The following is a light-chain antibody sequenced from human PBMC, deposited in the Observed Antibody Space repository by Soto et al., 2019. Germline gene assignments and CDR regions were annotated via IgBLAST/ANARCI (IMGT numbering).Light chain of an antibody. J-gene: IGKJ1*01. Sequence: DIQITQSPSTLSASVGDTFTITGRASQSIVGWLAWYQLKPGKAPKLLIYKASSLESGVPSRFSGSGSGTEFTLTLSSLQPDDFATYYCQQYNTYWTFGQGTKVDI. CDR3: QQYNTYWT. CDR2: KAS. V-gene: IGKV1-5*03. CDR1: QSIVGW.